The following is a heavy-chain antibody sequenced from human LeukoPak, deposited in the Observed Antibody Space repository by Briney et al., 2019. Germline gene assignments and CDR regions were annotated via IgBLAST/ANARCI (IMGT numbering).Heavy chain of an antibody. D-gene: IGHD3-16*02. Sequence: PGGSLRLSCAASGFTFSSYAMSWVRQAPGEGLEWVSAISGSGGSTYYADSVKGRFTISRDNSKNTLYLQMNSLRAEDTAVYYCARGIRLGELSDLYYFDYWGQGTLVTVSS. CDR1: GFTFSSYA. CDR3: ARGIRLGELSDLYYFDY. CDR2: ISGSGGST. V-gene: IGHV3-23*01. J-gene: IGHJ4*02.